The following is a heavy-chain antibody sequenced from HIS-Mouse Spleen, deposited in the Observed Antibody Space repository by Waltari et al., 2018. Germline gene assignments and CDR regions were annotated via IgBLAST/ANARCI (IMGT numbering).Heavy chain of an antibody. D-gene: IGHD7-27*01. CDR1: GGTVSSYA. Sequence: QVQLVQSGAEVKKPGSSEKVSVKASGGTVSSYAISWVRQAPGQGLEWMGRIIPILGIANYAQKFQGRVTITADKSTSTAYMELSSLRSEDTAVYYCARDQMETGDPDYWGQGTLVTVSS. V-gene: IGHV1-69*04. CDR2: IIPILGIA. CDR3: ARDQMETGDPDY. J-gene: IGHJ4*02.